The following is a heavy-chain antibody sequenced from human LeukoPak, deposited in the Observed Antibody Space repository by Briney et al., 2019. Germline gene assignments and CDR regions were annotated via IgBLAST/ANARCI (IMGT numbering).Heavy chain of an antibody. CDR2: TRFDGKNK. J-gene: IGHJ4*02. CDR1: GFTFSRYG. CDR3: ARGSQYYILTGFIVGAMDDFDY. D-gene: IGHD3-9*01. Sequence: GGSLRLSCAASGFTFSRYGMHWVRQAPGKGLEWVSFTRFDGKNKYYADSVKGRFTISKDSTKNTLDLQMNSLRTEDTAVYYCARGSQYYILTGFIVGAMDDFDYWGQGTLVTVSS. V-gene: IGHV3-30*02.